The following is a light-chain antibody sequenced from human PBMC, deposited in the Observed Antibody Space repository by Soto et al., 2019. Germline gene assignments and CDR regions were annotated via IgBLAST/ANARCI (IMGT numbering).Light chain of an antibody. CDR1: QSLTAKN. CDR2: GAS. J-gene: IGKJ1*01. Sequence: NVVTQSPGTLSLSPGETATLSCRASQSLTAKNLVWYQQIPGQTPRIVMYGASYKTSGIPDRFSVSGSGTDFTLTISRLQPEDFAVYYCQQYGRPVWTFGQGTKVE. V-gene: IGKV3-20*01. CDR3: QQYGRPVWT.